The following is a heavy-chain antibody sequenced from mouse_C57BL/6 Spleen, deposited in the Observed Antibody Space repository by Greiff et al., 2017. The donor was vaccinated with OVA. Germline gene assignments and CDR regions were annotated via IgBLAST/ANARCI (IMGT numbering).Heavy chain of an antibody. CDR3: ARSYGYDGGYFDY. V-gene: IGHV1-54*01. D-gene: IGHD2-2*01. J-gene: IGHJ2*01. Sequence: VQLQQSGAELVRPGTSVKVSCKASGYAFTNYLIEWVKQRPGQGLEWIGVINPGSGGTNYNEKFKGKATLTADKSSSTAYMQLSSLTSEDSAVYFCARSYGYDGGYFDYWGKGTTLTVSS. CDR1: GYAFTNYL. CDR2: INPGSGGT.